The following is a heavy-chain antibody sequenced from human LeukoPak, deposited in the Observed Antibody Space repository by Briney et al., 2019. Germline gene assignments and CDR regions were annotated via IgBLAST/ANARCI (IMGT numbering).Heavy chain of an antibody. Sequence: SETLSLTCTVSGGPISSFYWSWIRQPPGKGLEWIGYIYYSGSTNYNPSLKSRVTISVDTSKNQFSLKLSSVTTADTAVYYCARSKGDGYYDFWSGWSFDYWGQGTLVTVSS. J-gene: IGHJ4*02. CDR2: IYYSGST. CDR1: GGPISSFY. V-gene: IGHV4-59*01. D-gene: IGHD3-3*01. CDR3: ARSKGDGYYDFWSGWSFDY.